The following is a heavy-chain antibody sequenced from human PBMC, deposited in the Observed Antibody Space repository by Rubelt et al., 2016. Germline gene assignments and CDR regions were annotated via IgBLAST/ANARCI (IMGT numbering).Heavy chain of an antibody. Sequence: QVQLQESGPGLVKPSETLSLTCTVSGSSVSSYYWTWIRQPPGKGLEWLGYTYDSGTTNYNPSLKSRVSISVDPSRNQFSLTLSSVTTAETAVYHCATMGRGKVDYWGPGTLVTVSS. J-gene: IGHJ4*02. CDR3: ATMGRGKVDY. CDR1: GSSVSSYY. D-gene: IGHD3-10*01. V-gene: IGHV4-59*02. CDR2: TYDSGTT.